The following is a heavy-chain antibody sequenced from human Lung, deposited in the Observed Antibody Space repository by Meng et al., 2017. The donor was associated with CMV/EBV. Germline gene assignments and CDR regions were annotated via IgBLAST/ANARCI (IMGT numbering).Heavy chain of an antibody. J-gene: IGHJ6*02. CDR1: GFTFSGYW. CDR2: IKQDGSEE. Sequence: SXAASGFTFSGYWMTWVRQAPGKGLEWVANIKQDGSEEYYVDSVKGRFTISRDNAKNTLYLQMNSLRAEDTAVYYCATDCTFGSCSHTGYYSYYYGMRVWXQGTAVTVSS. D-gene: IGHD2-15*01. CDR3: ATDCTFGSCSHTGYYSYYYGMRV. V-gene: IGHV3-7*01.